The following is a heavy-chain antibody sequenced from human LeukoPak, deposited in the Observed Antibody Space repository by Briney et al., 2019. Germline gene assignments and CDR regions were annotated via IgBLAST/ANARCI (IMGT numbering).Heavy chain of an antibody. CDR1: GFTFSSYG. V-gene: IGHV3-30*02. Sequence: GGSLRLSCAASGFTFSSYGMHWVRQAPGKGLEWVAFIRYDGSNKYYADSVKGRFTISRDNSKNTLYLQMNSLRAEDTAVYYCAKGCSSTSCHAYWGQGTLVTVSS. CDR3: AKGCSSTSCHAY. D-gene: IGHD2-2*01. J-gene: IGHJ4*02. CDR2: IRYDGSNK.